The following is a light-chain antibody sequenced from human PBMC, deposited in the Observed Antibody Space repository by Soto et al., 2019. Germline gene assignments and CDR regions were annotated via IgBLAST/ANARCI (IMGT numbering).Light chain of an antibody. CDR3: QHYCSSATWT. Sequence: EIILTQSPGTLSLSPGERATLSCRASQSVSSSYLAWYQQRPGQAPRLLIYGASSRATGIPDRFSGSGSGTDFTLTISRLEPEDFAVYYCQHYCSSATWTFGQGTKVEIK. CDR2: GAS. J-gene: IGKJ1*01. CDR1: QSVSSSY. V-gene: IGKV3-20*01.